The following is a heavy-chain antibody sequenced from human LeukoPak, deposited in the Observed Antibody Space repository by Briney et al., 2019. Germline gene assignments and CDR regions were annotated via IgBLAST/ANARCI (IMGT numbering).Heavy chain of an antibody. D-gene: IGHD3-22*01. V-gene: IGHV4-59*08. CDR1: GGSISSYY. CDR2: IYYSGST. Sequence: PSETLSLTCTVSGGSISSYYWTWIRKPPGKGLEWMGYIYYSGSTNYNPSLKSRVTISVDTSKNQFSLKLSSVTAADTAVYYCAREGSGYDYYYGMDVWGQGTTVTVSS. J-gene: IGHJ6*02. CDR3: AREGSGYDYYYGMDV.